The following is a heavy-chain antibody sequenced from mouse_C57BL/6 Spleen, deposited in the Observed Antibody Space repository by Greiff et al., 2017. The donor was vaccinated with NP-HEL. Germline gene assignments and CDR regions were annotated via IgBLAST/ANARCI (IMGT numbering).Heavy chain of an antibody. Sequence: QVQLQQPGAELVKPGASVKLSCKASGYTFTSYWMHWVKQRPGQGLEWIGMIHPNSGSTNYNEKFKSKATLPVDKSSSTAYMQLSSLQSEDSAVYSWASPFYGNWYFDVWGTGTTVTVSS. CDR3: ASPFYGNWYFDV. CDR2: IHPNSGST. J-gene: IGHJ1*03. D-gene: IGHD1-2*01. V-gene: IGHV1-64*01. CDR1: GYTFTSYW.